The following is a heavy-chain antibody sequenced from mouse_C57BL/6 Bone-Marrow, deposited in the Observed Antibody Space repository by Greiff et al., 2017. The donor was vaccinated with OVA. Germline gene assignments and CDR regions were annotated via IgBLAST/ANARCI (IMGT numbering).Heavy chain of an antibody. Sequence: QVKLQQPGAALVRPGPSVKLSCKASGYTFTSYWMHWVKQRPGKGLEWIGVIDPSDSSTNYNQKFKGKATLTVDTSSSTAYMQLSSMTSEDSAVYYCARNGYYARDFWGKGTSVTVSS. CDR3: ARNGYYARDF. V-gene: IGHV1-59*01. CDR2: IDPSDSST. J-gene: IGHJ4*01. CDR1: GYTFTSYW.